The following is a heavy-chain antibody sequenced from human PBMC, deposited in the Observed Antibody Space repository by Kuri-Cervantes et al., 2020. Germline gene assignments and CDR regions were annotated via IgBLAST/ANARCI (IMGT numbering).Heavy chain of an antibody. D-gene: IGHD1-1*01. CDR1: GCTFSSYG. V-gene: IGHV3-30*18. Sequence: TCALSGCTFSSYGMHWVRQAPGKGLEWVAVISYDGSNKYYADSVRGRFTISRDNSQSTLYLQMNSLRAEDTAVYYCAKTSRSHNWGFFGFWGQGTLVTVSS. CDR2: ISYDGSNK. J-gene: IGHJ4*02. CDR3: AKTSRSHNWGFFGF.